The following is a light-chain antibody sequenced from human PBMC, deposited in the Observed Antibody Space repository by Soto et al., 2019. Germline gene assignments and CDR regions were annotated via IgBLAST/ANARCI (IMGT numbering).Light chain of an antibody. CDR1: QNIDSW. CDR2: KAS. V-gene: IGKV1-5*03. CDR3: QQYHLYST. J-gene: IGKJ2*01. Sequence: DIQMTQSPSTLSASVGDRVTITCRASQNIDSWLAWYQQKPGKAPKVLIYKASSLESGVPSRFSGSGSGTEFTLTIISLQPDDFATYYCQQYHLYSTFGQGTKVEIK.